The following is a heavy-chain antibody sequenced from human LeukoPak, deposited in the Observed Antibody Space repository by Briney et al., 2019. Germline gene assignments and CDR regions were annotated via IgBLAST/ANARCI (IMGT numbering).Heavy chain of an antibody. V-gene: IGHV1-2*02. CDR3: ARTVRRGSLVRATDAFDI. J-gene: IGHJ3*02. D-gene: IGHD1-26*01. CDR1: GYTFTGYY. Sequence: GASVKVSCKASGYTFTGYYMHWVRQAPGQGLEWMGWINPNSGVTDYAQKFQGRVTMTRDTSISTAYMELSRLSSDDTAVYYCARTVRRGSLVRATDAFDIWGQRTMVTVSS. CDR2: INPNSGVT.